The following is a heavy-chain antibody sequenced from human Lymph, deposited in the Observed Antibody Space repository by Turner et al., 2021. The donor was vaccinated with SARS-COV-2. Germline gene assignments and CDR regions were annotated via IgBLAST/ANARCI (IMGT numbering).Heavy chain of an antibody. CDR1: GFTFSSYG. J-gene: IGHJ6*02. V-gene: IGHV3-30*18. CDR2: ISYDGSNK. D-gene: IGHD3-3*01. CDR3: AKVRSIFGVVIGGMDV. Sequence: VQLVESGGGVVQPGRSLRLSCSASGFTFSSYGMHWVRQAPGKGLEWVAVISYDGSNKYYADSVKGRFTISRDNSKNTLYLQMNSLRAEDTAVYYWAKVRSIFGVVIGGMDVWGQGTTVTVSS.